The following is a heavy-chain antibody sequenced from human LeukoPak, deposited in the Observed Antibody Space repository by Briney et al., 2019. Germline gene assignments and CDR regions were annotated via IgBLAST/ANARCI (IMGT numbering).Heavy chain of an antibody. V-gene: IGHV1-69*04. Sequence: GASVKVSCKASGGTFSSYAISWVRQAPGQGLEWMGRIIPILGIANYAQKFQGRVTITADKSTSTAYMELSSLRSEDTAVYYCARDHASESIVLMVYAPPPFDYWGQGTLVTVSS. D-gene: IGHD2-8*01. J-gene: IGHJ4*02. CDR1: GGTFSSYA. CDR2: IIPILGIA. CDR3: ARDHASESIVLMVYAPPPFDY.